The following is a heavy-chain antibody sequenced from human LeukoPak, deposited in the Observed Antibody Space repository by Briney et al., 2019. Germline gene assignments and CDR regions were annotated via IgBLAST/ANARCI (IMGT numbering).Heavy chain of an antibody. D-gene: IGHD3-9*01. V-gene: IGHV1-18*01. J-gene: IGHJ6*03. CDR3: ARPIDDPGYFDWLSPRSHYYYMDV. CDR1: GYTFTSYG. CDR2: ISAYNGNT. Sequence: ASVKVSCKASGYTFTSYGISWVRQAPGQGLEWMGWISAYNGNTNYAQKPQGRVTMTTDTSTSTAYMELRSLRSDDTAVYYCARPIDDPGYFDWLSPRSHYYYMDVWGKGTTVTVSS.